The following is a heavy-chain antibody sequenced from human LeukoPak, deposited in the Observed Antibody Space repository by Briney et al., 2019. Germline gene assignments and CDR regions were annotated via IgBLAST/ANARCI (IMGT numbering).Heavy chain of an antibody. CDR3: ARVVVGVTNRFDP. Sequence: GGSLRLSCAASGFIFSSYWMSWVRQAPGKGLEWVANINQAGSERYYVDSVKGRFTISRDNAKNSLFLQMNSLRAEDTAVYFCARVVVGVTNRFDPWGQGTLVIVSS. D-gene: IGHD2-15*01. J-gene: IGHJ5*02. CDR2: INQAGSER. V-gene: IGHV3-7*05. CDR1: GFIFSSYW.